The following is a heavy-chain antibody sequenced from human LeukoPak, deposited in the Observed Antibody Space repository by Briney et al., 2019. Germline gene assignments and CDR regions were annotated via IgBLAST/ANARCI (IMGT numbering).Heavy chain of an antibody. D-gene: IGHD2-21*01. CDR3: ARGGRLTEGIGGFDY. J-gene: IGHJ4*02. CDR1: GGSISSYY. Sequence: SETLSLTCTVSGGSISSYYWSWIRQPPGKGLEWIGYIYYSGSTNYNPSLKSRVTISVDTSKNQFSLKLSSVTAADTAVYYCARGGRLTEGIGGFDYWGQGTLVTVSS. CDR2: IYYSGST. V-gene: IGHV4-59*01.